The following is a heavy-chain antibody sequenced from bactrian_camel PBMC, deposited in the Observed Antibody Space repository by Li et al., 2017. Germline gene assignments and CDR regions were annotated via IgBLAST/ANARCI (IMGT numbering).Heavy chain of an antibody. V-gene: IGHV3S53*01. D-gene: IGHD1*01. CDR1: ASLSLVR. CDR2: IYSGGQ. Sequence: HVQLVESGGGSVQAGGSLRLSCTASASLSLVRMGWFRQAPGKEREGVARIYSGGQVYADAVKGRFTISHDAAKNSIDLQMNSLKPDDTAVYYCAATGQMLSVAGCRTQGTQVTVS. J-gene: IGHJ4*01.